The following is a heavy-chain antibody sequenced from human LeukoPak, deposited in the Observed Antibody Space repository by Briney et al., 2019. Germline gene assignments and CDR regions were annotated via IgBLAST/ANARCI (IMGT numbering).Heavy chain of an antibody. CDR3: ARDLPRLELGLGATGTGFDY. CDR2: ITSSSSTI. CDR1: GFTFSSYS. D-gene: IGHD1-26*01. J-gene: IGHJ4*02. V-gene: IGHV3-48*01. Sequence: PGGSLRLSCAASGFTFSSYSMNWVRQAPGKGLEWVSYITSSSSTIYYADSVKGRFTISRDNAKNSLYLQMNSLRAEDTAVYYCARDLPRLELGLGATGTGFDYWGQGTLVTVSS.